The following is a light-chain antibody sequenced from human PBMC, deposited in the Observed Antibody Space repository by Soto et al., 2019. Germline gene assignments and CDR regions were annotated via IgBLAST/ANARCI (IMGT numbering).Light chain of an antibody. Sequence: DIQMTQSPSSLSASVGDRVTITCRANQGISTSLAWFQQKPGNAPKSLIYAASTLQSGVPSRFSGSGSGTDFIFTISNLQPEDLATYYCQQYNTYPLTFGGGTKVEIK. J-gene: IGKJ4*01. CDR2: AAS. CDR1: QGISTS. CDR3: QQYNTYPLT. V-gene: IGKV1-16*01.